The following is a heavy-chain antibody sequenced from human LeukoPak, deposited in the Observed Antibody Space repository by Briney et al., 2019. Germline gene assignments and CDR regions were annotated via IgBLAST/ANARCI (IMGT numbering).Heavy chain of an antibody. J-gene: IGHJ4*02. Sequence: PSETLSLTCTVSGGSISSGDYYWSWIRQPPGTGLEWIGYIYYSGSTYYNPSLKSRVTISVDTSKNQFSLKLSSVTAADTAVYYCAREVGAAAGTRDYFDYWGQRTLVTVSS. V-gene: IGHV4-30-4*01. CDR3: AREVGAAAGTRDYFDY. D-gene: IGHD6-13*01. CDR1: GGSISSGDYY. CDR2: IYYSGST.